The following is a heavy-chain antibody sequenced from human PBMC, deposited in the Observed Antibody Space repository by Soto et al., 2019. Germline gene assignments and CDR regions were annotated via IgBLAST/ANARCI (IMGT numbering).Heavy chain of an antibody. CDR2: ISYEGSNK. CDR1: GFTFSSYA. J-gene: IGHJ3*02. D-gene: IGHD6-13*01. Sequence: GGSLRLSCAASGFTFSSYAMHWVRQAPGKGLEWVAVISYEGSNKYYADSVKGRFTISRDNSKNTLYLQMNSLRAEDTAVYYCARARSSSWYSTSDAFDIWGQGTMVTVSS. V-gene: IGHV3-30-3*01. CDR3: ARARSSSWYSTSDAFDI.